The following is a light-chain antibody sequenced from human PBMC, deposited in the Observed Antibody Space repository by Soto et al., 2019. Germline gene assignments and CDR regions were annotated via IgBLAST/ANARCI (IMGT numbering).Light chain of an antibody. CDR3: TSYAGTYSFFYV. CDR2: EVS. CDR1: SNDVGAYNY. J-gene: IGLJ1*01. V-gene: IGLV2-8*01. Sequence: QYVLTQPPSASGSPGQSVTISCTGTSNDVGAYNYVSWYQQLPGKAPKLIIYEVSKRPSGVPDRFSGSKSGNTASLTVSGLQAEDEADYYCTSYAGTYSFFYVFGTGTKVTVL.